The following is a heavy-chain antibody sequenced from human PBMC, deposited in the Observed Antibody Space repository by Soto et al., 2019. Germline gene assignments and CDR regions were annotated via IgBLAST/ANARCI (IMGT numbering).Heavy chain of an antibody. V-gene: IGHV1-8*01. CDR1: GYTFISYD. CDR3: ARGQEYLGAFDI. CDR2: MNPNSGNT. J-gene: IGHJ3*02. Sequence: ASVKVSCKASGYTFISYDINWVRQATGQGLEWMGWMNPNSGNTGYAQKFQGRVTMTRNTSISTAYMELSSLRSEDTAVYYCARGQEYLGAFDIWGQGTMVTVSS.